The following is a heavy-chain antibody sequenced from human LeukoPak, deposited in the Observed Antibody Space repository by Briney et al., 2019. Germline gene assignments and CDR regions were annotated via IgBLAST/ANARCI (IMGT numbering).Heavy chain of an antibody. CDR1: GYTFTSYY. CDR3: AVVVSDYYFDY. J-gene: IGHJ4*02. Sequence: GASVKVSCKASGYTFTSYYMHWVRQAPGQGLEWMGIINPSGGSTSYAQKFQGRVTMTRDTSTSTVYMELSSLRSEDTAVYYCAVVVSDYYFDYWGQGTLVTVSS. V-gene: IGHV1-46*01. D-gene: IGHD2-2*01. CDR2: INPSGGST.